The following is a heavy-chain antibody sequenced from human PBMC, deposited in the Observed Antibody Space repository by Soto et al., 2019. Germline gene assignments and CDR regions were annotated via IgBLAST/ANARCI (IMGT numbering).Heavy chain of an antibody. D-gene: IGHD1-26*01. V-gene: IGHV1-69*12. Sequence: QVQLVQSGAEVRKPGSSVTVSCEASGGTFSRYALNWMRQAPGQGLEWMGGIIPLFGTTTYAEKFQGRVTITADESTRTAFLELSSLTSEDTAMYYGARDGGGATFDYWGHGTLVTVSS. J-gene: IGHJ4*01. CDR1: GGTFSRYA. CDR3: ARDGGGATFDY. CDR2: IIPLFGTT.